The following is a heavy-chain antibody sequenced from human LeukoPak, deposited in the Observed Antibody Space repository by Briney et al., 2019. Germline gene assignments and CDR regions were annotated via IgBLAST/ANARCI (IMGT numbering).Heavy chain of an antibody. Sequence: SETLSLTCTVSGYSISSDYYWGWIRQPPGKGLEWIGSIHHSGSTYYNPSLKGRVTISEDTSKNQFSLKLSSVTAADTAVYYCVRQGDGYCTSTNCLFSFDYWGQGTLVTVSS. CDR2: IHHSGST. CDR3: VRQGDGYCTSTNCLFSFDY. CDR1: GYSISSDYY. V-gene: IGHV4-38-2*02. D-gene: IGHD2-2*03. J-gene: IGHJ4*02.